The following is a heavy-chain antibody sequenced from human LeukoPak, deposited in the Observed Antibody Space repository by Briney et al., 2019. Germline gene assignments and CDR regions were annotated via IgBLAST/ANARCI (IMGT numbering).Heavy chain of an antibody. J-gene: IGHJ4*02. CDR1: GYTFTGYY. D-gene: IGHD3-10*01. Sequence: ASVKVSCKASGYTFTGYYVHWVRQAPGQGVEWMGWINPNSGGTNYAQKFQGRVTMTRDTSISTAYMELSRLRSDDTAVYYCARDLALEDMVRGVNGADYWGQGTLVTVSS. V-gene: IGHV1-2*02. CDR3: ARDLALEDMVRGVNGADY. CDR2: INPNSGGT.